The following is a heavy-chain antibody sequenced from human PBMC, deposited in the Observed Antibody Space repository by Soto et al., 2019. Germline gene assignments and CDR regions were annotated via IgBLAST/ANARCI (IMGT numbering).Heavy chain of an antibody. Sequence: PGESLKISCKTSGYNFTTDWIGWVRQKPGEGLEWMGIIFPIDSEITYSPSFEGQVTISADNSISTAYLQWSSLKASDTAMYYCARLLVGTDFHYIWGSKYWGQGTLVTVSS. D-gene: IGHD3-16*01. J-gene: IGHJ4*02. V-gene: IGHV5-51*01. CDR1: GYNFTTDW. CDR3: ARLLVGTDFHYIWGSKY. CDR2: IFPIDSEI.